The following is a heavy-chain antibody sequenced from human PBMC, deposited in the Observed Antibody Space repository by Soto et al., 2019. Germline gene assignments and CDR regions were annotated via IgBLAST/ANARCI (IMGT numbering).Heavy chain of an antibody. Sequence: QVQLVQSGAEVKKPGASVKVSCKASGYTFTSYGISWVRQAPGQGLEWMGWISAYNGNTNYAQKLQGRVTMTTDTSTSTAYMELRSLRSDDTAVYYCARRARLRLGELSLYPPLDYWGQGTLVTVSS. CDR1: GYTFTSYG. J-gene: IGHJ4*02. CDR2: ISAYNGNT. CDR3: ARRARLRLGELSLYPPLDY. V-gene: IGHV1-18*01. D-gene: IGHD3-16*02.